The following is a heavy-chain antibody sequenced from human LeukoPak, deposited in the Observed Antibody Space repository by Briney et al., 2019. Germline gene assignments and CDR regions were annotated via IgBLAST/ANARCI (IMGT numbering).Heavy chain of an antibody. CDR2: INHSGST. V-gene: IGHV4-34*01. CDR1: GGSFSGYY. D-gene: IGHD2-21*01. CDR3: ARVSTYPYYYYYMDV. Sequence: SETLSLTCAVYGGSFSGYYWSWIRQPPGKGLEWIGEINHSGSTNYNPSLKSRVTISVDTSKNQFSLKPSSVTAADTAVYYCARVSTYPYYYYYMDVWGKGTTVTVSS. J-gene: IGHJ6*03.